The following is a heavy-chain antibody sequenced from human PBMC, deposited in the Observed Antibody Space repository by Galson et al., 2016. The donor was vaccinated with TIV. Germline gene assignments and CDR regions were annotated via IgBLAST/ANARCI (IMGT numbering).Heavy chain of an antibody. D-gene: IGHD4-17*01. Sequence: ETLSLTCAVSGYSIKSGYLWGWIRQPPGKGLQWLGSIYESGTTYSHPSLKSRLTMSVDTSKNQFSLKLSSVTAADTAVYYCMREGSTVTMHHYFGMDVRGPGTTVIVSS. CDR1: GYSIKSGYL. CDR2: IYESGTT. CDR3: MREGSTVTMHHYFGMDV. V-gene: IGHV4-38-2*02. J-gene: IGHJ6*02.